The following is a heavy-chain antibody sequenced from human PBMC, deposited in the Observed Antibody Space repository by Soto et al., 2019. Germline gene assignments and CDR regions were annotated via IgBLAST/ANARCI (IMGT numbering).Heavy chain of an antibody. J-gene: IGHJ6*02. Sequence: PSETLCLTCAVHGGSFSGYYWDWIRQPPGKGLEWIGEVNHGGTSNYNPSPKSRAIISVDTSKNQFSLKLTSVTAEDTALYFCGGSSFPRSGDLFHGFDVWGQGTTVTVSS. CDR2: VNHGGTS. V-gene: IGHV4-34*01. CDR3: GGSSFPRSGDLFHGFDV. CDR1: GGSFSGYY. D-gene: IGHD3-10*01.